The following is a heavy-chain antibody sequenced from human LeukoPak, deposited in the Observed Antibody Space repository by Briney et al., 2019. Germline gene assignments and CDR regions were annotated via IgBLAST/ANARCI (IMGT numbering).Heavy chain of an antibody. CDR3: ARDRQRVVVVPAATTVGY. CDR2: INPNSGGT. CDR1: GYTFTGYY. V-gene: IGHV1-2*02. D-gene: IGHD2-2*01. Sequence: GAPVNVSCKASGYTFTGYYMHWVRQAPGQGLEWMGWINPNSGGTNYAQKFQGRVTMTRDTSISTAYMELSRLRSDDTAVYYCARDRQRVVVVPAATTVGYWGQGTLITVSS. J-gene: IGHJ4*02.